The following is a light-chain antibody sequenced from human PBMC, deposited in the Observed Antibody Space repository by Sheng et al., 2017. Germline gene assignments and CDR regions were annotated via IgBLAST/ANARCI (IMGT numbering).Light chain of an antibody. CDR1: QSVTKY. Sequence: DIVLAQSPDTLSLSPGDRATLSCRASQSVTKYLAWYQHKPGQSPRLLIYGASDRAAGIPDRFSASASETDFTLTISRVEPEDFAVYYCQQYDQTPRTFGQGTKVEIK. CDR3: QQYDQTPRT. CDR2: GAS. J-gene: IGKJ1*01. V-gene: IGKV3-20*01.